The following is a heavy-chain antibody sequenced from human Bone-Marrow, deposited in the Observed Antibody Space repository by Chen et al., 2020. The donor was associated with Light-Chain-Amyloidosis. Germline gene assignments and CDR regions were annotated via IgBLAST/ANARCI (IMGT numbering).Heavy chain of an antibody. CDR2: ISSSGSTI. V-gene: IGHV3-11*01. Sequence: QVQLVESGGGLVKPGGSLRLSCAASGFTFSDYYMSWIRQAPGKGLEWVSYISSSGSTIYYADAVKVRFTIARDNAKNSLYLQMNSMRADDTAVYYCAIVMTTVTTCLDSWGQGTLVTVSS. D-gene: IGHD4-17*01. J-gene: IGHJ4*02. CDR1: GFTFSDYY. CDR3: AIVMTTVTTCLDS.